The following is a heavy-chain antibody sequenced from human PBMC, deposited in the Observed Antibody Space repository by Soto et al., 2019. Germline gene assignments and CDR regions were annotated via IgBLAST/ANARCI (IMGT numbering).Heavy chain of an antibody. CDR3: ARFRGYCGSGGCYLGGY. V-gene: IGHV3-7*01. D-gene: IGHD2-15*01. J-gene: IGHJ4*02. Sequence: EVSLVESGGGLVQPGGSLRLSCAASGFTFSNFLMSWVRQAPGKGLEWVANINEDGSVKNYVDSVRGRFTISRDNAKNSLHLQMDSLRTEDTAVYYCARFRGYCGSGGCYLGGYWGQGTLVSVSS. CDR2: INEDGSVK. CDR1: GFTFSNFL.